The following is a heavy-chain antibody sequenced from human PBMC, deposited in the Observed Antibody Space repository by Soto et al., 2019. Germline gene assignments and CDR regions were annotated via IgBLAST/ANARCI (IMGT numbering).Heavy chain of an antibody. J-gene: IGHJ4*02. Sequence: SGPTLVKPTQTLTLTCTFSGFSLSTSGVGVGWIRQPPGKALEWLALIYWDDDKRYSPSLKSRLTITKDTSKNQVVLTMTNMDPVDTATYYCAHNVKEYDFWSGYYRSYFDYWGQGTLVTVSS. CDR1: GFSLSTSGVG. V-gene: IGHV2-5*02. D-gene: IGHD3-3*01. CDR2: IYWDDDK. CDR3: AHNVKEYDFWSGYYRSYFDY.